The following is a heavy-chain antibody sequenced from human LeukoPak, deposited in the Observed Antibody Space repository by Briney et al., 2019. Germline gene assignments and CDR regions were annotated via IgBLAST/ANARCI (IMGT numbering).Heavy chain of an antibody. CDR1: GYDFTSVG. V-gene: IGHV1-18*01. J-gene: IGHJ4*02. D-gene: IGHD2-8*01. CDR2: ISPYNGNT. Sequence: GASVKVSCKASGYDFTSVGITWVRQAPGQGLEWMGWISPYNGNTRYVQKLQGRVTMTTDTSTSTAYMELRSLRFDDTAVYYCAKGGNGYCNNGICSPRVVAAVDYWGQGTLVTVSS. CDR3: AKGGNGYCNNGICSPRVVAAVDY.